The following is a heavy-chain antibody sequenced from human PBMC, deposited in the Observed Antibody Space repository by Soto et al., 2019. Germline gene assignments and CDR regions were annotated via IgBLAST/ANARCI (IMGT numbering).Heavy chain of an antibody. J-gene: IGHJ6*01. CDR3: ARGPRGRTVTSCYYCYGMDV. V-gene: IGHV4-34*01. CDR2: INHSGRT. CDR1: GGIFSGKD. Sequence: SENLCLTCAAYGGIFSGKDWAWISQPPGNGQAWIGEINHSGRTIYNPSIKSRVTISVDTVKNQFSLNLCSVFASATAVHYSARGPRGRTVTSCYYCYGMDVWGQGTTVTVAS. D-gene: IGHD4-17*01.